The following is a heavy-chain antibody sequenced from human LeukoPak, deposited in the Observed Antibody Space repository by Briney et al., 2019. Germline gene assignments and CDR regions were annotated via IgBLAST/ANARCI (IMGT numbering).Heavy chain of an antibody. D-gene: IGHD5-18*01. Sequence: GGSLRLSCAASGFTFSNAWMSWVRQAPGKGLEWVGRIKSKTDGWTIDYAAPVKGRFTISGDAKNTLFLQMSSLKTEDTAVYYCTTVSSDNSYTYRGGDWGQGTLVTVSS. CDR2: IKSKTDGWTI. CDR3: TTVSSDNSYTYRGGD. J-gene: IGHJ4*02. V-gene: IGHV3-15*01. CDR1: GFTFSNAW.